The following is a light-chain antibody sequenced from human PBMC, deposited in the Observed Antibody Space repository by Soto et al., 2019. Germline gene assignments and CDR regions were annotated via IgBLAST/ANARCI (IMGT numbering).Light chain of an antibody. CDR1: SSNIGSNY. J-gene: IGLJ1*01. Sequence: QSALTQPPSASGTPGQRVTISCSGSSSNIGSNYVYWYQQLPGTAPKLLIYRNNPRPSGVPDRFSGSKSGTSASLAISGLRSEDEADYYCAAWDDSLSAYVFGTGTKITVL. CDR3: AAWDDSLSAYV. CDR2: RNN. V-gene: IGLV1-47*01.